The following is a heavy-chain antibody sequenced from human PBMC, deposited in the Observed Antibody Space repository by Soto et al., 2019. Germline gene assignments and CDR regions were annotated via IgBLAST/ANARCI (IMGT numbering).Heavy chain of an antibody. CDR2: IYYSGST. CDR3: ARDIAVGWFDP. V-gene: IGHV4-59*01. Sequence: TPSPPRPVSWGSTSRLHWGWIRQPPGKGLEWIGYIYYSGSTNYNPSLKSRVTISVDTSKNQFSLKLSSVTAADTAVYYCARDIAVGWFDPWGQGTLVTVS. D-gene: IGHD6-19*01. CDR1: WGSTSRLH. J-gene: IGHJ5*02.